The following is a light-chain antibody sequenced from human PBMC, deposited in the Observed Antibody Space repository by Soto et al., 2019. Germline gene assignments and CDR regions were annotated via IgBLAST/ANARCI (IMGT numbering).Light chain of an antibody. CDR3: QQYGNSLT. CDR1: QSVSSSY. J-gene: IGKJ4*01. Sequence: EIVLTQSPGTLSLSPGERATLSCRASQSVSSSYLAWYQQKPGQAPRLFIYGASSRATGIPDRFSGSGYGTDFTLTISRLQPEDFAVYYCQQYGNSLTFGGGTKVEIK. V-gene: IGKV3-20*01. CDR2: GAS.